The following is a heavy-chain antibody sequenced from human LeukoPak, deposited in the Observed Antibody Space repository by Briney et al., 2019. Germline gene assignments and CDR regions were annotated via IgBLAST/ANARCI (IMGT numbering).Heavy chain of an antibody. Sequence: ASVKVSCKASGGTFSSYAISWVRQAPGQGLEWMGVIIPIFGTANYAQKFQGRVTITADESTSTAYMELTSLRSGDTAAYYCARDRSIAVAGDYYYGMDVWGQGTTVTVSS. V-gene: IGHV1-69*13. D-gene: IGHD6-19*01. CDR3: ARDRSIAVAGDYYYGMDV. CDR2: IIPIFGTA. CDR1: GGTFSSYA. J-gene: IGHJ6*02.